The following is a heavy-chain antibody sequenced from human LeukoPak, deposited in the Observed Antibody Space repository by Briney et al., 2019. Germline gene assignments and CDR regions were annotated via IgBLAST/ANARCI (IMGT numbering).Heavy chain of an antibody. J-gene: IGHJ6*03. D-gene: IGHD1/OR15-1a*01. CDR1: GGSISTDY. CDR3: VRDRRGTAYYYYMGV. V-gene: IGHV4-4*07. Sequence: SETLSLTCTASGGSISTDYWSWIRQPAGKGLEWIGRFYTSGSVNYNHSLTSRVSMSVDTSKTQISLKLTSVTAADTDVYCCVRDRRGTAYYYYMGVWGKGSTVSVSS. CDR2: FYTSGSV.